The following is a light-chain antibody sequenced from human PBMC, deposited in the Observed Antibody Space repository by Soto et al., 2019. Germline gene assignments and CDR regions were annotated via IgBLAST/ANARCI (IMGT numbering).Light chain of an antibody. CDR3: GSYTSATTWV. CDR2: GVS. Sequence: QSALTQPRSVSGSPGQSVTISCTGTNSDVGGYNYVSWYQQYPGKAPKLMISGVSERPSGVPDRFSGSKSGNTASLTISGLQAEDEADYYCGSYTSATTWVFGGGTKLTVL. J-gene: IGLJ3*02. CDR1: NSDVGGYNY. V-gene: IGLV2-11*01.